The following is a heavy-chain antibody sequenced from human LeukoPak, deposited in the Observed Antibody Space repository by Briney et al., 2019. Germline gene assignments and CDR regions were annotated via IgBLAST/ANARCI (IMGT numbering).Heavy chain of an antibody. D-gene: IGHD6-13*01. V-gene: IGHV4-34*01. CDR3: ARAAAAPGQQVFDY. J-gene: IGHJ4*02. CDR1: GGSFSGYY. CDR2: INHSGST. Sequence: SETLSLTSAVYGGSFSGYYWSWIRQPPGKGLEWIGEINHSGSTNYNPSLKSRVTISVDTSKNQFSLKLSSVTAADTAVYYCARAAAAPGQQVFDYWGQGTLVTVSS.